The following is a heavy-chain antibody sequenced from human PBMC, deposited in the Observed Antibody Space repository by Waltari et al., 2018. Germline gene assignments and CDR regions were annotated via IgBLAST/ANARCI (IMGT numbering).Heavy chain of an antibody. D-gene: IGHD5-12*01. CDR1: GGSFSGYY. CDR2: INHSGST. CDR3: ARGRGGYNLRAFDI. V-gene: IGHV4-34*01. Sequence: QVQLQQWGAGLLKPSETLSLTCAVYGGSFSGYYWSWIRQPPGKGLEWIGEINHSGSTNYNPSLKSRVTISVDTSKNQFSLKLSSVTAAATAVYYCARGRGGYNLRAFDIWGQGTMVTVSS. J-gene: IGHJ3*02.